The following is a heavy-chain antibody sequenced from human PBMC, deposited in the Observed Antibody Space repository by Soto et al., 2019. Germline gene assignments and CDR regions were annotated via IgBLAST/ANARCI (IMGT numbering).Heavy chain of an antibody. CDR3: ARGGVGATDRNFDY. J-gene: IGHJ4*02. CDR1: GYTFSIHV. V-gene: IGHV1-3*01. D-gene: IGHD1-26*01. CDR2: INGGNGDT. Sequence: ASVKVSCKVSGYTFSIHVTHWVRQAPGQRLEWMGWINGGNGDTKYSQKFQDRVTITRDTSASTAYMELSSLRSEDTAVYYCARGGVGATDRNFDYWGQGTLVTVSS.